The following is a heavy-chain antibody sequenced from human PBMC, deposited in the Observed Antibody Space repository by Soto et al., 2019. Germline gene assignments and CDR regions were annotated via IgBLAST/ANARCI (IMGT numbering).Heavy chain of an antibody. D-gene: IGHD2-21*02. J-gene: IGHJ5*02. Sequence: SETLSLTCTVSGASIKSTDYYWSWIRQAPRKGLEWIGYVYYTGSTYYNPSLMSRLTISVDTSKNQFSLKLTSVTAAETAVYYCVRTAREGAVAPHWFDRWGQGTQVTVSS. CDR2: VYYTGST. V-gene: IGHV4-30-4*01. CDR1: GASIKSTDYY. CDR3: VRTAREGAVAPHWFDR.